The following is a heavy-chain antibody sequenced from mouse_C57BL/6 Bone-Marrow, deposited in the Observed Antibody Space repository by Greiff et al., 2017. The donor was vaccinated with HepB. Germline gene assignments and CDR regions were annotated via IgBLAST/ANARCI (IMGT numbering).Heavy chain of an antibody. CDR3: ARDAGGLRGGSMDY. CDR1: GFTFSDFY. Sequence: VQLQESGGGLVQSGRSLRLSCATSGFTFSDFYMEWVRQAPGKGLEWIAASRNKANDYTTEYSASVKGRFIVSRDTSQSILYLQMNALRAEDTAIYYCARDAGGLRGGSMDYWGQGTSVTVSS. D-gene: IGHD2-4*01. J-gene: IGHJ4*01. CDR2: SRNKANDYTT. V-gene: IGHV7-1*01.